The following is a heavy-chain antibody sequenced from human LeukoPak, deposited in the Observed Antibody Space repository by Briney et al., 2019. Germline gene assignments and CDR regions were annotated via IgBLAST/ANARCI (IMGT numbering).Heavy chain of an antibody. D-gene: IGHD6-13*01. CDR3: TRGYQQQHHFDY. Sequence: PGGSLRLSCTASGFTFGDYVMSWVRQAPGKGLEWVGFIRSKAYGGTTEYAASVKGRFTISRDDSKSIAYLQMNSLKTEDTAVYYSTRGYQQQHHFDYWGQGTLVTVSS. V-gene: IGHV3-49*04. CDR2: IRSKAYGGTT. J-gene: IGHJ4*02. CDR1: GFTFGDYV.